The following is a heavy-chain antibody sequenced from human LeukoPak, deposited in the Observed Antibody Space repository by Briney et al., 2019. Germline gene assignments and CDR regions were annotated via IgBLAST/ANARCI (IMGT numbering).Heavy chain of an antibody. Sequence: ASVTVSCKASGYTFTSYGISWVRQAPGQGLERMGWISAYNGNTNYAQKLQGRVTMTTDTSTSTAYMKLRSLRSDDTAVYYCARVWQQLESGWFDPWGQGTLVTVSS. D-gene: IGHD6-13*01. J-gene: IGHJ5*02. CDR1: GYTFTSYG. CDR2: ISAYNGNT. V-gene: IGHV1-18*01. CDR3: ARVWQQLESGWFDP.